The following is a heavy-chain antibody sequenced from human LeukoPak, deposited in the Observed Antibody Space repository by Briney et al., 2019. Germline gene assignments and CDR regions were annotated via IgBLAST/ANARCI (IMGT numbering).Heavy chain of an antibody. D-gene: IGHD3-10*01. CDR3: PKDFFRFQLHGF. J-gene: IGHJ4*02. V-gene: IGHV3-23*01. CDR2: LSRGSSTT. CDR1: GFAFNMFA. Sequence: PGGSLRLSCAGTGFAFNMFAIDWRRHAPGKGLGWGSGLSRGSSTTNYADSVKGRFTFSRSNSKNTLYLQMNTPTDAATYVSSCPKDFFRFQLHGFWGQGTLVTVSS.